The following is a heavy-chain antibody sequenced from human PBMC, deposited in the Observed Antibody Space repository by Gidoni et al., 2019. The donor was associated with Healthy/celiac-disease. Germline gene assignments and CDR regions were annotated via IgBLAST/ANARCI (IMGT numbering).Heavy chain of an antibody. Sequence: EVPLLESGGGLVQPGGSLRLSCAASGFTFSSYAMRWVRQAPGKGLGWVSAISGSGGSTYYADAVKGRFTISRDNSKNTLYLQMNSLRAEDTAVYYCAKDPSSSWYAFDIWGQGTMVTVSS. CDR3: AKDPSSSWYAFDI. V-gene: IGHV3-23*01. D-gene: IGHD6-13*01. J-gene: IGHJ3*02. CDR1: GFTFSSYA. CDR2: ISGSGGST.